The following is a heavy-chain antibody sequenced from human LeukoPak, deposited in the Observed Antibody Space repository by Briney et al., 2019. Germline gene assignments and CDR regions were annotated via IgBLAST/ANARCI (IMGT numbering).Heavy chain of an antibody. V-gene: IGHV4-31*03. CDR3: ARSPPSHGDPVDY. Sequence: SETVSLTCTVSGGSISSGGYYWSWIRQHPGKGLEWIGYIYYSGSTYYNPSLKSRVTISVDTSKNQFSLKLSSVTAADTAVYYCARSPPSHGDPVDYWGQGTLVTVSS. CDR2: IYYSGST. CDR1: GGSISSGGYY. D-gene: IGHD4-17*01. J-gene: IGHJ4*02.